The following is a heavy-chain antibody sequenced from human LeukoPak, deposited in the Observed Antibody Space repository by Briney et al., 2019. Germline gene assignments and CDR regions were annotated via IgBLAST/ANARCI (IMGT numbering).Heavy chain of an antibody. V-gene: IGHV3-11*01. CDR3: ARVPSGGGYCSGGSCYSTYYYGMDV. CDR2: ISSSGSTI. J-gene: IGHJ6*02. Sequence: PGGSLRLSCAASGFIFSDYYMSWIRQAPGKGLEWVSYISSSGSTIYYADSVKGRFTISRDNAKNSLYLQMNSLRAEDTAVYYCARVPSGGGYCSGGSCYSTYYYGMDVWGQGTTVTVSS. D-gene: IGHD2-15*01. CDR1: GFIFSDYY.